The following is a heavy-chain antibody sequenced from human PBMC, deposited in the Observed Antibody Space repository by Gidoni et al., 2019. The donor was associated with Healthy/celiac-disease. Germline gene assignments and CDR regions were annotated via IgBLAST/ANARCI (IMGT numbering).Heavy chain of an antibody. CDR1: GFTFDDTA. CDR2: ISWNIGSI. V-gene: IGHV3-9*01. D-gene: IGHD3-10*01. CDR3: AKDSYALYGSGKRGAFDI. Sequence: EVQLVESGGGLVQHGRSMRLYCAASGFTFDDTASHWVRQAPGQGLEWFSCISWNIGSIGYADSVKGRFTISRDNAKNSLYLQMNSLRAEDTALYYCAKDSYALYGSGKRGAFDIWGQGTMVTVSS. J-gene: IGHJ3*02.